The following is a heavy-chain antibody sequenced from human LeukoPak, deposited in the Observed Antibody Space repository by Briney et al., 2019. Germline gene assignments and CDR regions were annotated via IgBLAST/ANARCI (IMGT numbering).Heavy chain of an antibody. CDR3: ARAISSGWYYFDY. V-gene: IGHV4-4*07. Sequence: SETPSLTCTVSGGSISSYYWSWIRQPAGKGLERIGRIYTSGGTNYNPSLKSRVTMSVDTSKNQFSLKLSSVTAADTAVYYCARAISSGWYYFDYWGQGTLATVSS. J-gene: IGHJ4*02. CDR2: IYTSGGT. D-gene: IGHD6-19*01. CDR1: GGSISSYY.